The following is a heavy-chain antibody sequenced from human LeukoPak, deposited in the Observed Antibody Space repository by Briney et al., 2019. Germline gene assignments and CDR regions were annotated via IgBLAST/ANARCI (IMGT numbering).Heavy chain of an antibody. Sequence: SETLSLTCAVYGGSFSGYYWSWIRQPPGKGLEWIGEINHSGSTNYNPSLKSRVTISVDTSKDHFSLKLSSVTAADTAVYYCASLWYGHWGQGTLVTVSS. CDR1: GGSFSGYY. V-gene: IGHV4-34*01. J-gene: IGHJ5*02. CDR3: ASLWYGH. CDR2: INHSGST.